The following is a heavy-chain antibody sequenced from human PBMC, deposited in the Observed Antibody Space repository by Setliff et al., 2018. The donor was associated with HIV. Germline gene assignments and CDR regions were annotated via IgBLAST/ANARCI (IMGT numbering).Heavy chain of an antibody. D-gene: IGHD3-3*01. CDR1: GYTLTSYY. CDR2: INPSGGST. J-gene: IGHJ4*02. CDR3: ARGVLEGDAFDY. V-gene: IGHV1-46*01. Sequence: ASVKVSCKASGYTLTSYYMHWVRQAPGQGLEWMGIINPSGGSTSYAQKVQGRVTMTRETFTSTFYMELSSLRSEDTAVYYCARGVLEGDAFDYWGQGTLVTVSS.